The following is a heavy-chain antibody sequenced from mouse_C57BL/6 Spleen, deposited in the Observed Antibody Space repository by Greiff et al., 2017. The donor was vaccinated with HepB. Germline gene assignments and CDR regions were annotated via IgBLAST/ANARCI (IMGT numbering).Heavy chain of an antibody. V-gene: IGHV1-82*01. Sequence: QVQLKESGPELVKPGASVKISCKASGYAFSSSWMNWVKQRPGKGLEWIGRIYPGDGDTNYNGKFKGKATLTADKSSSTAYMQLSSLTSEDSAVYFCARTYYYGSSPSDYFDYWGQGTTLTVSS. D-gene: IGHD1-1*01. CDR1: GYAFSSSW. CDR2: IYPGDGDT. J-gene: IGHJ2*01. CDR3: ARTYYYGSSPSDYFDY.